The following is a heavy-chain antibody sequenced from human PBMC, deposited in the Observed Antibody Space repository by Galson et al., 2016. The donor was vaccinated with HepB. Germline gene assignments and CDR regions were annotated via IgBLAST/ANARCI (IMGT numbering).Heavy chain of an antibody. D-gene: IGHD3-10*01. CDR2: VYSGGSA. V-gene: IGHV3-53*01. CDR3: ARDSYYGSGILND. Sequence: SLRLSCAASGFSVTSNYMTWVRQAPGKGLQWVSVVYSGGSAYYADSVKGRFTISRDHSKNTLYLQMNSLRVADTAVYYCARDSYYGSGILNDWGQGTLVTVSS. CDR1: GFSVTSNY. J-gene: IGHJ4*02.